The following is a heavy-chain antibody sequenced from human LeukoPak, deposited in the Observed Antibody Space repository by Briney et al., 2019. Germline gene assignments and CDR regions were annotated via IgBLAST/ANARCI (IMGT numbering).Heavy chain of an antibody. CDR3: ARVTIFGVVIEDYYYYGMDV. CDR2: IIPILGIA. Sequence: ASVKVSCKASGGTFSSYAISWVRQAPGQGLEWMGRIIPILGIANYAQKFQGRVTITADKSTSTAYMELSSLRSEDTAVYYCARVTIFGVVIEDYYYYGMDVWGQGTTVTVSS. J-gene: IGHJ6*02. CDR1: GGTFSSYA. D-gene: IGHD3-3*01. V-gene: IGHV1-69*04.